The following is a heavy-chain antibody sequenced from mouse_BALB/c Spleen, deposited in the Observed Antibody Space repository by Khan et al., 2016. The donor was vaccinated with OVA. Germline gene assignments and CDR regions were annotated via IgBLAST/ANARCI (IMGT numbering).Heavy chain of an antibody. J-gene: IGHJ3*01. CDR2: ILPGSNIT. Sequence: VQLQQSGAELMKPGASVKISCKASGYTFSSYWIEWVKQRPGHGLEWIGEILPGSNITNYNERFKDKATFTADTSSNTAYMQLSSLTSEDSAIYSCAGVNYYCSTSWFGYWGQGTLVTVSA. V-gene: IGHV1-9*01. CDR3: AGVNYYCSTSWFGY. CDR1: GYTFSSYW. D-gene: IGHD1-1*01.